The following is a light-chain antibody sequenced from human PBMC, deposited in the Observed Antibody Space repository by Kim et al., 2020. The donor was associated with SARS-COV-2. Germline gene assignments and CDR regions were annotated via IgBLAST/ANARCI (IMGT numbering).Light chain of an antibody. CDR1: SSDVGGYNH. J-gene: IGLJ3*02. CDR3: SSYAGTDNLL. Sequence: QSATISCTGTSSDVGGYNHVSWYQQHPGKAPKLTIYEVTKRPSGVPDRFSGSKSGNTASLTVSGLQAEDEADYYCSSYAGTDNLLFGGGTQLTVL. V-gene: IGLV2-8*01. CDR2: EVT.